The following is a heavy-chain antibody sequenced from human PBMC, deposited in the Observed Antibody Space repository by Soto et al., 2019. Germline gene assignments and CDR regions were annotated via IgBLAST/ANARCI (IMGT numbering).Heavy chain of an antibody. CDR3: ARVFSDSSSFFDP. CDR1: GYTFTSYY. J-gene: IGHJ5*02. D-gene: IGHD6-13*01. CDR2: INPSGGST. V-gene: IGHV1-46*01. Sequence: ASVKVSCKASGYTFTSYYMHWVRQAPGQGLEWMGIINPSGGSTSYAQKFQGRVTMTRDTSTSTVYMELSSVTAADTAVYYCARVFSDSSSFFDPWGQGTLVTVSS.